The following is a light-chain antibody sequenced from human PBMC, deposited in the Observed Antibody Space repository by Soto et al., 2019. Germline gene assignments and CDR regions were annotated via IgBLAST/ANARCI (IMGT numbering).Light chain of an antibody. J-gene: IGLJ1*01. V-gene: IGLV2-23*02. CDR3: CSFAGSSTYV. CDR1: SSDVGSYDL. CDR2: EVS. Sequence: QSVLTQPASVSGFPGQSITISCTGTSSDVGSYDLVSWYQHHPGKAPKLMIYEVSKRPSGVSNRFSGSKSDNTASLTISWLQAEDEADYYCCSFAGSSTYVFGTGTKVTVL.